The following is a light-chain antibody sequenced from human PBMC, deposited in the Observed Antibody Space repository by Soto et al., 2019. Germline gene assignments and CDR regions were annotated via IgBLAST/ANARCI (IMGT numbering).Light chain of an antibody. Sequence: QAVVTQPPSVSGSPGQSVTISCTGTSSDVGSYNRVSWYQQPPGTAPKLMIYEVSNRPSGVPDRFSGSKSGNTASLTISGLQAEDEADYYCSSYTSSSTYVFGPGTKLTVL. J-gene: IGLJ1*01. CDR2: EVS. CDR3: SSYTSSSTYV. V-gene: IGLV2-18*02. CDR1: SSDVGSYNR.